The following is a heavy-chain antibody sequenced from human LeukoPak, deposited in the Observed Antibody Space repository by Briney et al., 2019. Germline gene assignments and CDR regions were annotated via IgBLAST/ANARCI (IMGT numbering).Heavy chain of an antibody. V-gene: IGHV3-21*01. CDR3: ARTVVVITSVDY. CDR2: ISSSSSYI. J-gene: IGHJ4*02. Sequence: GGSLRLSCAASGFTFSTYSMTWVRQAPGKGLEWVSSISSSSSYIYYADSVKGRFTISRDNAKNSLYLQMNSLRAEDTAVYYCARTVVVITSVDYWGQGTLVTVSS. CDR1: GFTFSTYS. D-gene: IGHD3-22*01.